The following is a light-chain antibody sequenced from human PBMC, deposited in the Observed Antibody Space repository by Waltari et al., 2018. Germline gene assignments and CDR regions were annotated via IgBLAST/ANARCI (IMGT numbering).Light chain of an antibody. CDR2: DVF. V-gene: IGLV2-11*01. J-gene: IGLJ2*01. Sequence: QSALTQPRSVSGSPGQSVTFSCTGTSNDVGGYNHGSWYQQSPGKAPKLMIYDVFNRPSGVHDRLSGSKSGNTASLTSAGLQADDEADYYCCSYAGSYTVLFGGGTKLTVL. CDR1: SNDVGGYNH. CDR3: CSYAGSYTVL.